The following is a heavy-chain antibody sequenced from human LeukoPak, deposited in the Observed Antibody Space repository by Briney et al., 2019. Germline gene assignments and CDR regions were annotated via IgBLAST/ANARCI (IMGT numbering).Heavy chain of an antibody. CDR3: AKGTLESCSGSRCYPFDY. D-gene: IGHD2-15*01. Sequence: PGGSLRLSCVASRFTFTTYAMAWVRQAPGKQLECVAVITGGGTNTYHADSVKGRFTISSDNSKNTLSLQMNSLRGEDTAKYYCAKGTLESCSGSRCYPFDYWGQGTLVTVSS. J-gene: IGHJ4*02. CDR2: ITGGGTNT. V-gene: IGHV3-23*01. CDR1: RFTFTTYA.